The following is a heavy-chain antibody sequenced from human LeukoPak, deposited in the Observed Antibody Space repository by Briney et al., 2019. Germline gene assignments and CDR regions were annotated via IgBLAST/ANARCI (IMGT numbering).Heavy chain of an antibody. CDR1: GFTFSSYG. Sequence: GGSLRLSCAASGFTFSSYGMHWVRQAPGKGLEWVAFIRYDGSNKYYADSVKGRFTISRDNSKNTLYLQMNSLRAEDTAVYYCASIDGGYCSSTSCQPFDYWGQGTLVTVSP. D-gene: IGHD2-2*01. J-gene: IGHJ4*02. V-gene: IGHV3-30*02. CDR2: IRYDGSNK. CDR3: ASIDGGYCSSTSCQPFDY.